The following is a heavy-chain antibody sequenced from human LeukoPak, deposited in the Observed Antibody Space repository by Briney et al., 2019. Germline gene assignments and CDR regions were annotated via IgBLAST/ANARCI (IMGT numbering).Heavy chain of an antibody. Sequence: SETLPLTCTVSGDSISNYYWSWIRQPPGKGLEWIGYMYNSGNTNYNPSLKSRVTISKDTSKNQLSLNLMSVTAADTAVYYCAATIKRDYGDTNLDYWGQGTLVTVSS. CDR1: GDSISNYY. V-gene: IGHV4-59*01. J-gene: IGHJ4*02. CDR2: MYNSGNT. CDR3: AATIKRDYGDTNLDY. D-gene: IGHD4-17*01.